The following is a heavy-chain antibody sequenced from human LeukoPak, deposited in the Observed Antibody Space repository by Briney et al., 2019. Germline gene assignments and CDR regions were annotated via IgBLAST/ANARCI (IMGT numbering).Heavy chain of an antibody. D-gene: IGHD6-19*01. Sequence: GGSLRLSCAASGFTFSSYWMHWVRQAPGKGLVWVSRINSDGSSTSYADSVKGRFTISRDNAKNTLYLQMNSLRAEDTAVYYCARDRPDSGWVPLHYYGMDVWGQGTTVTVSS. CDR1: GFTFSSYW. CDR2: INSDGSST. J-gene: IGHJ6*02. V-gene: IGHV3-74*01. CDR3: ARDRPDSGWVPLHYYGMDV.